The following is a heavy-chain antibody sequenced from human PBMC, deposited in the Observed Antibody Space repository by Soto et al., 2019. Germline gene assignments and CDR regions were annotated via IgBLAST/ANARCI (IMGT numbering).Heavy chain of an antibody. CDR1: GGSISSDYSC. CDR3: ARGPSGDKVDN. Sequence: GQLQESGQGLLRPSQTLSLPCTVSGGSISSDYSCWRGIRQSPGMGLEWIGQIQNSVNTYSNPSLSSRVTISVDTSKNHFSLKLTSATAADTAVYYCARGPSGDKVDNWGQGTLVTVSS. CDR2: IQNSVNT. J-gene: IGHJ4*02. V-gene: IGHV4-30-4*01. D-gene: IGHD7-27*01.